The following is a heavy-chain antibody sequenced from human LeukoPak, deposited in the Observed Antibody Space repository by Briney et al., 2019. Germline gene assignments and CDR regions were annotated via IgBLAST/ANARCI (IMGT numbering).Heavy chain of an antibody. CDR3: ARDDGSYSRSPGFDY. J-gene: IGHJ4*02. CDR1: GFTFSSYS. V-gene: IGHV3-21*01. D-gene: IGHD1-26*01. Sequence: GGSLRLACAASGFTFSSYSMNWVRQAPGKGLEWVSSISTSSSYIYYADSLKGRFTISRDNAKNSLYLQMNSLRAEDTAVYYCARDDGSYSRSPGFDYWGQGTLVTVSS. CDR2: ISTSSSYI.